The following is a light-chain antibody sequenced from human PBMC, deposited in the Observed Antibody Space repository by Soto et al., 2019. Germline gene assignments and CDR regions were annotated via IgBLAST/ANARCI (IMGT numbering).Light chain of an antibody. CDR2: KAS. Sequence: DIQMTQSPSTLSASVGDRVTITCRASQSISSWLAWYQQRPGKAPKLLIYKASSLQSGVPSRFSGSGSGTDFTLTITSLQPDDFATYYCQQYNNYWTFGQGTKVENK. CDR3: QQYNNYWT. V-gene: IGKV1-5*03. CDR1: QSISSW. J-gene: IGKJ1*01.